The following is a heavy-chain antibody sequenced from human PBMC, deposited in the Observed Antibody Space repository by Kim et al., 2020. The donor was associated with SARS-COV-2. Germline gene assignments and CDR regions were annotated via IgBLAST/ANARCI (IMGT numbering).Heavy chain of an antibody. V-gene: IGHV3-23*01. Sequence: VKGRFTISRDNSKNTLYLQMNSLRAEDTAVFYCAKDKTPSITMVRGVLDYWGQGTLVTVSS. J-gene: IGHJ4*02. D-gene: IGHD3-10*01. CDR3: AKDKTPSITMVRGVLDY.